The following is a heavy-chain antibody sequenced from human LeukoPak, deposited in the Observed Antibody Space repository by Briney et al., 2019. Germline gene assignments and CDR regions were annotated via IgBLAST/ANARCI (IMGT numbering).Heavy chain of an antibody. Sequence: PSETLSLTCTVSGGSIGSSSYYWGWIRQPPGKGLEWIGSIYYSRSTYYNPSLKSRVTISVDTSKNQFSLKLSSVTAADTAVYYCARHENSQDAFDIWGQGTMVTVSS. CDR1: GGSIGSSSYY. CDR3: ARHENSQDAFDI. V-gene: IGHV4-39*01. CDR2: IYYSRST. J-gene: IGHJ3*02. D-gene: IGHD4-23*01.